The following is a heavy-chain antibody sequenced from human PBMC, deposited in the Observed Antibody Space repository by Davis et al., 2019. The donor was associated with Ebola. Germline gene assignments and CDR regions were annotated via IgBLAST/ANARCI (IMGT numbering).Heavy chain of an antibody. CDR2: ISGSGGSA. V-gene: IGHV3-23*01. CDR1: GFTVSSNY. D-gene: IGHD2-15*01. J-gene: IGHJ4*02. CDR3: AKDIYCSGGSCYARRAFDY. Sequence: GESLKISCAASGFTVSSNYMSWVRQAPGKGLEWVSGISGSGGSAYYADSVKGRFTISRDNSKNTLYLQMNSLRAEDTAVYYCAKDIYCSGGSCYARRAFDYWGQGTLVTVSS.